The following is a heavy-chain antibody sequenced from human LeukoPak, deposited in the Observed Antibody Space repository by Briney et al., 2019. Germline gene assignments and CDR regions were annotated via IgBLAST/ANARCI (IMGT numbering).Heavy chain of an antibody. CDR2: IIPIFGTA. D-gene: IGHD1-1*01. CDR3: ARGGAVQLERQEGFDP. V-gene: IGHV1-69*05. Sequence: SVKVSCKASGGTFSSYAISWVRQAPGQGLEWMGGIIPIFGTANYAQKFQGRVTITTDESTSTAYMELSSLRSEDTAVYYCARGGAVQLERQEGFDPWGQGTLVTVSS. J-gene: IGHJ5*02. CDR1: GGTFSSYA.